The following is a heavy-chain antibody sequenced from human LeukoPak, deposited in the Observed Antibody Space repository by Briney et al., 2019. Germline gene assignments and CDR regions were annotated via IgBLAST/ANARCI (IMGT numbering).Heavy chain of an antibody. CDR1: GFIFSDYY. J-gene: IGHJ4*02. Sequence: SGGSLRLSCAASGFIFSDYYMTWVRQAPGKGLEWVSYISSSGSSIYYADSVKGRFTISRDDAKNSLYLQMNSLRAEDTAIYYCARGATRFLSTFDYWGQGAQVTVSS. D-gene: IGHD1-26*01. V-gene: IGHV3-11*01. CDR3: ARGATRFLSTFDY. CDR2: ISSSGSSI.